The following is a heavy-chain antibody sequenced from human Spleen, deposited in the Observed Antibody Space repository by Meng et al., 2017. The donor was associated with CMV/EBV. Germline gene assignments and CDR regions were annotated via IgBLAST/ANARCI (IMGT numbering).Heavy chain of an antibody. D-gene: IGHD3-22*01. V-gene: IGHV1-69*06. CDR3: ARDRRGYDRSGYIFDN. CDR2: IIPIFGTA. CDR1: GGTFSSYA. J-gene: IGHJ4*02. Sequence: SVKVSCKASGGTFSSYAISWVRQAPGQGLEWMGGIIPIFGTANYAQKFQGRVTITADKSTSTVYMELRSLRSEDTAVYYCARDRRGYDRSGYIFDNWGQGTLVTVSS.